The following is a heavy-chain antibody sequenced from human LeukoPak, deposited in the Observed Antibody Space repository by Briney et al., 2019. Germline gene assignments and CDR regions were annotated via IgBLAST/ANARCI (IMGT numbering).Heavy chain of an antibody. CDR2: ISYSGTT. CDR3: ASDKVVTATGWFDP. V-gene: IGHV4-59*01. J-gene: IGHJ5*02. Sequence: SETLSHTRTVSGGSISGYFWNWIRQSPGKGLEWIGYISYSGTTIYNPSLKSRVTISVDTSKNQFSLSLTSVTTADTAVYYCASDKVVTATGWFDPWGQGILVTVSS. CDR1: GGSISGYF. D-gene: IGHD2-21*02.